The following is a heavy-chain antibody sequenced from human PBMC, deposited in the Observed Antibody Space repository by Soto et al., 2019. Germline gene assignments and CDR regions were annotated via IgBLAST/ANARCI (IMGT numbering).Heavy chain of an antibody. Sequence: SVKVSCKASGGTFSTYAVSWVRQAPGQGLEWMGGIIHMFATTNYAQKFQGRVTITADESTTTTYMELSSLRSEDTAVYYCAFGYCSGTSCYYYFYGMDVWGQGTTVTVSS. CDR3: AFGYCSGTSCYYYFYGMDV. V-gene: IGHV1-69*13. D-gene: IGHD2-2*03. CDR1: GGTFSTYA. J-gene: IGHJ6*02. CDR2: IIHMFATT.